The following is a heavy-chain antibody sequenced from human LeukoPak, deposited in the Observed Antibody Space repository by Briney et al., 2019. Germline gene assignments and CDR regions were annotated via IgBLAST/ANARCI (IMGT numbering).Heavy chain of an antibody. CDR2: IHYSGNT. CDR1: GGSMRSYY. J-gene: IGHJ5*02. CDR3: ARGYGPSSSGWDP. D-gene: IGHD6-19*01. V-gene: IGHV4-59*01. Sequence: SETLTLTCSVSGGSMRSYYWSWIRQPPGKGLEWIGYIHYSGNTNYNPSLKSRVSISLDMSKNHFSLALDSVTAADTALYYCARGYGPSSSGWDPWGQGTLVTVSS.